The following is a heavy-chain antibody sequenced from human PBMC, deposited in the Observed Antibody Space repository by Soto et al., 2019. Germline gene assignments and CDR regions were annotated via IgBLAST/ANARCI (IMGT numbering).Heavy chain of an antibody. CDR3: ASLLVRLSIAVAGTRDYGMDV. CDR2: ISAYNGNT. Sequence: ASVKVSCKASGYTFTSYGISWVRQAPGQGLEWMGWISAYNGNTNYAQKLQGRVTMTTNTSTSTAYMELRSLRSDDTAVYYCASLLVRLSIAVAGTRDYGMDVWGQGTTVTVSS. J-gene: IGHJ6*02. D-gene: IGHD6-19*01. V-gene: IGHV1-18*01. CDR1: GYTFTSYG.